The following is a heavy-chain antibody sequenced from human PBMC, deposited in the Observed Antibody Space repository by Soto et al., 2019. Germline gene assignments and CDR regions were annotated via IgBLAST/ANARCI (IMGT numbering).Heavy chain of an antibody. V-gene: IGHV2-26*01. J-gene: IGHJ6*02. D-gene: IGHD6-13*01. Sequence: QVTLKESGPVLVKPTETLTLTCTVSGFSLSNARMGVSWIRQPPGKALEWLAHIFSNDEKSYSKSLKSRLTISKDTSQSQVVLTMTNMDPVDTATYYCARVHNFIAAAGTEYDYYYGMDVWGQGTTVTVSS. CDR3: ARVHNFIAAAGTEYDYYYGMDV. CDR1: GFSLSNARMG. CDR2: IFSNDEK.